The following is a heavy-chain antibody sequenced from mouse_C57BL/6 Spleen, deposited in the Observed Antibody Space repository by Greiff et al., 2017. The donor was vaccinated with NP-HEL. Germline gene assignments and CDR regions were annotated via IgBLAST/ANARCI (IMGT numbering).Heavy chain of an antibody. CDR3: ARRGGNYDAMDY. J-gene: IGHJ4*01. V-gene: IGHV1-59*01. CDR2: IDPSDSYT. Sequence: QVQLQQPGAELVRPGTSVKLSCKASGYTFTSYWMHWVKQRPGQGLEWIGVIDPSDSYTNYNQKFKGKATLTVDTSSSTAYMQLSSLTSEDSAVYYCARRGGNYDAMDYRGQGTSVTVSS. D-gene: IGHD2-1*01. CDR1: GYTFTSYW.